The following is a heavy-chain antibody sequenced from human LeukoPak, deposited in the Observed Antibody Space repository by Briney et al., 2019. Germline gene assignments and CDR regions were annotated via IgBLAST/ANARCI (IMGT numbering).Heavy chain of an antibody. CDR2: ISAYNGNT. J-gene: IGHJ5*02. CDR1: GYTFTSYG. CDR3: ARFSIPANWLDP. D-gene: IGHD6-25*01. V-gene: IGHV1-18*01. Sequence: ASVKVSCKASGYTFTSYGISWVRQAPGQGLEWMGWISAYNGNTNYAQNLQGRVTMTTDTSTRIAYMELRSLGSDDTAIYYCARFSIPANWLDPWGQGTLVIVSS.